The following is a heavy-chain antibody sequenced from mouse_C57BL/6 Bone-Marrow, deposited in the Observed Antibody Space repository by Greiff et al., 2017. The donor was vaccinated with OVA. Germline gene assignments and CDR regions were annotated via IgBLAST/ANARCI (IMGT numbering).Heavy chain of an antibody. J-gene: IGHJ2*02. CDR1: GYTFTDYY. Sequence: QVQLQQSGAELVKPGASVKLSCTASGYTFTDYYINWVKQRPGQGLEWVGKIGPGSGSTYYNEKFKGKATLTADKSSSTAYMQLSSLKSEDSAVYFCARKALTDYYGNSNDYWGQGTSLTVSS. D-gene: IGHD1-1*01. CDR2: IGPGSGST. CDR3: ARKALTDYYGNSNDY. V-gene: IGHV1-77*01.